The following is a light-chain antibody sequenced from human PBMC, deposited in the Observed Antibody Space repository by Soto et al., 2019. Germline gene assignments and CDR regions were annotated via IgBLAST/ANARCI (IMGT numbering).Light chain of an antibody. J-gene: IGKJ3*01. Sequence: EIVLTQSPGTLSLSPGERATLSCRASQTISSSFLAWYQQKPGQAPRLLIYLASRRAPGIPDRFSGSGSWTDFSPTISRLGREDFAVYYCHQFGSSPLETFGPGTKVEIK. CDR2: LAS. CDR3: HQFGSSPLET. CDR1: QTISSSF. V-gene: IGKV3-20*01.